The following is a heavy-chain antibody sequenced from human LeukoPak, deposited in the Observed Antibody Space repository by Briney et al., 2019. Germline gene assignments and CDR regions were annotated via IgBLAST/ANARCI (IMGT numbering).Heavy chain of an antibody. CDR2: IIPIFGTA. D-gene: IGHD2-21*01. Sequence: ASVKVSCKASGGTFSSYAISWVRQAPGQGLEWMGGIIPIFGTANYAQKFQGRVTITTDESTSTAYMELSSLRSEDTAVYYCARVVYCGGDCYSYDYWGQGTLVTVSS. CDR1: GGTFSSYA. CDR3: ARVVYCGGDCYSYDY. J-gene: IGHJ4*02. V-gene: IGHV1-69*05.